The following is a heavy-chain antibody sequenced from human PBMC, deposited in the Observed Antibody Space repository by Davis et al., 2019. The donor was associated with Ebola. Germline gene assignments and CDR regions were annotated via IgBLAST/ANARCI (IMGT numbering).Heavy chain of an antibody. CDR1: GYTFITYG. J-gene: IGHJ4*02. Sequence: ASVKVSCKASGYTFITYGINWLRQAPGQGLEWMGWINAGNGNTKYSQKFQGRVTITRDTSASTAYMELSSLRSEDTAVYYCARVGVRFLEWLLAFDYWGQGTLVTVSS. CDR2: INAGNGNT. CDR3: ARVGVRFLEWLLAFDY. D-gene: IGHD3-3*01. V-gene: IGHV1-3*01.